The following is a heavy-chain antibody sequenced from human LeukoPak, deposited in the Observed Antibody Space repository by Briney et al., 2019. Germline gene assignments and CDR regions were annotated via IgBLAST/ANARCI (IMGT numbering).Heavy chain of an antibody. CDR2: IHPGDSDT. CDR1: GYSFTSYW. Sequence: GESLKISCKGSGYSFTSYWIGWVRQMPGKGLEWMGIIHPGDSDTRYSPSFQGQVTISADKSISTAYLQWSSLKASDTAMYYCARHASVGATNSNFDYWGQGTLVTVSS. D-gene: IGHD1-26*01. J-gene: IGHJ4*02. V-gene: IGHV5-51*01. CDR3: ARHASVGATNSNFDY.